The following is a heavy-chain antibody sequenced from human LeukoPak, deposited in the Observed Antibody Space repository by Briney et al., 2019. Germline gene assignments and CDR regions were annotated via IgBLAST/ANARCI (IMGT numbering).Heavy chain of an antibody. CDR1: GGTFSSYA. J-gene: IGHJ4*02. CDR2: IIPIFGIA. Sequence: SVKVSCKASGGTFSSYAISWVRQAPGQGLEWMGRIIPIFGIANYAQKFQGRITITADKSTSTAYMELSSLRSEDTAVYYCARGGEQQLVLFDYWGQGTLVTVSS. D-gene: IGHD6-13*01. CDR3: ARGGEQQLVLFDY. V-gene: IGHV1-69*04.